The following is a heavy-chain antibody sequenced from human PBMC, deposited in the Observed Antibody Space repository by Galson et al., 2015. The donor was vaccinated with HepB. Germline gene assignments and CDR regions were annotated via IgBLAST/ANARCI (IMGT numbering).Heavy chain of an antibody. J-gene: IGHJ4*02. CDR3: AKGKYYYDSSGPFDY. Sequence: SVKVSCKASGYTFTGYYMHWVRQAPGQGLEWMGWINPNSGGTNYAQKFQGRVTMTRDTSISIVYMELSRLRSDDTAVFYCAKGKYYYDSSGPFDYWGQGTLVTVSS. D-gene: IGHD3-22*01. CDR1: GYTFTGYY. V-gene: IGHV1-2*02. CDR2: INPNSGGT.